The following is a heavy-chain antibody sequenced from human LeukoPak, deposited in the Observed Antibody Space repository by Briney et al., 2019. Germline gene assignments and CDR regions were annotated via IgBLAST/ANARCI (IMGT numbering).Heavy chain of an antibody. CDR1: GFTFSSYG. D-gene: IGHD3-10*01. V-gene: IGHV3-33*01. J-gene: IGHJ4*02. CDR2: ICYDGSHK. CDR3: ARDLLLWFGELSGDSDY. Sequence: GRSLRLSCAVSGFTFSSYGMHWVRQAPGQGLEWVAVICYDGSHKYYADSVKGRFTISRDNSKNTLHLQMNSLRADDTAVYYCARDLLLWFGELSGDSDYWGQGTLVTVSS.